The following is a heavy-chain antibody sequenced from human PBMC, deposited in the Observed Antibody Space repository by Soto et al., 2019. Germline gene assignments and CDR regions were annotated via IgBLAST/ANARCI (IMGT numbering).Heavy chain of an antibody. CDR3: ARHSPTAPEGYHFDY. CDR1: GYSFTSYW. V-gene: IGHV5-51*01. J-gene: IGHJ4*02. Sequence: GESLKICCNGSGYSFTSYWIGWVRQMPGKGLAWMGIIYPGDSDTRYSPSFQGQVTISADKSTSTAYLQSSSLKASDTAMCYCARHSPTAPEGYHFDYWGQGTL. CDR2: IYPGDSDT. D-gene: IGHD5-18*01.